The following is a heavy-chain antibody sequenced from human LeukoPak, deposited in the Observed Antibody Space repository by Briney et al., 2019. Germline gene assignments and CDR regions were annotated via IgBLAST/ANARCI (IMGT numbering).Heavy chain of an antibody. CDR2: IYYSGST. CDR1: GGSISSSDYY. Sequence: PSETLSLTYTVSGGSISSSDYYWSWIRQPPGKGLEWIGYIYYSGSTYYNPSLKSRVTISVDTSKNQFSLKLSSVTAADTAVYYCARDDSSGPYNWFDPWGQGTLVTVSS. V-gene: IGHV4-30-4*01. J-gene: IGHJ5*02. D-gene: IGHD3-22*01. CDR3: ARDDSSGPYNWFDP.